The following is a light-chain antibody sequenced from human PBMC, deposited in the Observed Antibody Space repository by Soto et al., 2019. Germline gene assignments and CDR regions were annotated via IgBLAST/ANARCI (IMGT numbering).Light chain of an antibody. V-gene: IGLV2-14*01. CDR1: SSDVGGYNF. Sequence: LTQPASVSGSPGQSITISCTGTSSDVGGYNFVSWYQQHPGRAPKLLIYGVSRRPSGVSNRFSGSKSGDTASLTISGLQAEDEADYYCYSYRGYYTRVFGTGTKVTVL. CDR2: GVS. CDR3: YSYRGYYTRV. J-gene: IGLJ1*01.